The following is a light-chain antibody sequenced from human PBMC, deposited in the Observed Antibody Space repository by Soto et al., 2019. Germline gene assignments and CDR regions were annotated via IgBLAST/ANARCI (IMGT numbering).Light chain of an antibody. CDR1: QSVSNN. CDR2: GPS. J-gene: IGKJ1*01. CDR3: HQYNDWPPA. V-gene: IGKV3-15*01. Sequence: EIVLTQSPVTLSLSPGDRATLSCRASQSVSNNLAWYQQKPGQAPRLLIYGPSTRASGIPARFSGSGYGREFTLTISSLQSEDYGVYYCHQYNDWPPAFGQGTKVDIK.